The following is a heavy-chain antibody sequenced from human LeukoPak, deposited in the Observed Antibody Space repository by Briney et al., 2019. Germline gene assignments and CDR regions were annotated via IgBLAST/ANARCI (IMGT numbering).Heavy chain of an antibody. CDR3: ARDRWSTVTHWYFDL. D-gene: IGHD4-17*01. CDR1: GGTFSGYA. CDR2: IIPIFGIA. V-gene: IGHV1-69*04. J-gene: IGHJ2*01. Sequence: ASVKVSCKASGGTFSGYAISWVRQAPGQGLEWMGRIIPIFGIANYAQKFQGRVTITADKSTSTAYMELSSLRSEDTAVYYCARDRWSTVTHWYFDLWGRGTLVTVSS.